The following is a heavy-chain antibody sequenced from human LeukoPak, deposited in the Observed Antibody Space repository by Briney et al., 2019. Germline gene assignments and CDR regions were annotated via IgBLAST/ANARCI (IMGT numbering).Heavy chain of an antibody. CDR2: ISSSSSTI. CDR1: GFTFSSYS. Sequence: GGSLRLSCAASGFTFSSYSMNWVRQAPGKGLEWVSYISSSSSTIYYADSVKGRFTISRDNAKDSLYLQMNSLRAEDTAVYYCARGDDSSSWYNYYYYYYMDVWGKGTTVTVSS. J-gene: IGHJ6*03. CDR3: ARGDDSSSWYNYYYYYYMDV. D-gene: IGHD6-13*01. V-gene: IGHV3-48*01.